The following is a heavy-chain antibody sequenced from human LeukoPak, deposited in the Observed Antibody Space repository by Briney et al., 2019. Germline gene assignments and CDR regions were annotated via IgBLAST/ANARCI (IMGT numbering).Heavy chain of an antibody. D-gene: IGHD3-16*01. Sequence: SETLSLTCTVSGGSISSSSSYWGWIRQPPGKGLEWIGSIYYSGSTYYNPSLKSRVTVSVDTSKNQFSLKLSSVTAADTAVYYCARAGARLGWFVPWGQGTLVTVSS. J-gene: IGHJ5*02. CDR2: IYYSGST. CDR1: GGSISSSSSY. V-gene: IGHV4-39*07. CDR3: ARAGARLGWFVP.